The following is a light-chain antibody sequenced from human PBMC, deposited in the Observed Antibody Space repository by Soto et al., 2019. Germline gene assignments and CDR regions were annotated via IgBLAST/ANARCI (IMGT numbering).Light chain of an antibody. CDR3: HQYYGSPYT. J-gene: IGKJ2*01. CDR2: WAS. CDR1: QSVLHSSNNKNR. Sequence: DIVMTQSPDSLAVSLGERATINGRSSQSVLHSSNNKNRLAWYQQKPGQPPKLLIYWASTRESGVPDRFSGSGSGTDFTLTISSLQAEDVAVYYCHQYYGSPYTFGQGTKLEIK. V-gene: IGKV4-1*01.